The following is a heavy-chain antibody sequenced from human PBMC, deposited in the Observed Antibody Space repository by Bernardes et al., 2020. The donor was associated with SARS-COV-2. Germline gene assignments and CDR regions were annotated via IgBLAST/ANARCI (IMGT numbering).Heavy chain of an antibody. J-gene: IGHJ4*02. V-gene: IGHV3-23*01. CDR3: AKTPGNNRFYFDG. Sequence: GGSLRLSCVASGISFSNYAMSWVRQAPGMGMEWVSVITGNGDITYYADPVKGRFTISRDNSKNTLSLQMSSLKTEDTAVYSYAKTPGNNRFYFDGWGLGTLVPVSS. CDR1: GISFSNYA. CDR2: ITGNGDIT.